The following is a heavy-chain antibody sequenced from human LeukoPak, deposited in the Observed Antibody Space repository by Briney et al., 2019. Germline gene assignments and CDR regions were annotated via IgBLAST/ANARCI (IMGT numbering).Heavy chain of an antibody. CDR3: ASYYYGSKSFDY. V-gene: IGHV4-30-2*01. J-gene: IGHJ4*02. CDR2: IYHSGST. CDR1: GGSISSGDYY. D-gene: IGHD3-10*01. Sequence: PSETLSLTCTVSGGSISSGDYYWSWIRQPPGKGLEWIGYIYHSGSTYYNPSLKSRVTISVDRSKNQFSLKLSSVTAADTAVYYCASYYYGSKSFDYWGQGTLVTVSS.